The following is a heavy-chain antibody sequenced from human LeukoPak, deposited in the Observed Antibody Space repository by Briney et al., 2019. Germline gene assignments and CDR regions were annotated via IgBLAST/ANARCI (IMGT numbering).Heavy chain of an antibody. J-gene: IGHJ4*02. CDR3: ARARVGSGIDY. V-gene: IGHV1-18*01. CDR1: GYTFTSYG. Sequence: ASVKVSCKASGYTFTSYGISWVRQAPGQGLEWMGWISAYNGNTNYAQKLQGRVTMTTDTSTSTAYMELKSLTSDDTAIYYCARARVGSGIDYWGQGSLVSVLS. CDR2: ISAYNGNT. D-gene: IGHD1-14*01.